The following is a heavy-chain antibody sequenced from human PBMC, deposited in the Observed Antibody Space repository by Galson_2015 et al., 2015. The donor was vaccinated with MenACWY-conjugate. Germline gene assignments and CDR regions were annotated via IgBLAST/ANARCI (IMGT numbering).Heavy chain of an antibody. CDR2: IIPIFGTA. Sequence: SVKVSCKASGCTFTSYAIRWVRQAPGQGLEWMGGIIPIFGTANYEQKFQGRVTMTADKSTSTAYMELSSLRSEDTAVYYCAREGKSNDYGGNSADYWGQGTLVTVSS. D-gene: IGHD4-23*01. V-gene: IGHV1-69*06. CDR3: AREGKSNDYGGNSADY. CDR1: GCTFTSYA. J-gene: IGHJ4*02.